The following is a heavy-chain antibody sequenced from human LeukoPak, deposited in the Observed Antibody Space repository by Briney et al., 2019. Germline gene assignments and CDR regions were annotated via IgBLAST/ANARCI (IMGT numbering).Heavy chain of an antibody. CDR1: GYTFTSYG. V-gene: IGHV1-18*01. CDR2: ISAYNGNT. D-gene: IGHD3-22*01. CDR3: ARDLYYYDSSGYSGGY. J-gene: IGHJ4*02. Sequence: ASVKVSCKASGYTFTSYGIGWVRQAPGQGLEWMGWISAYNGNTNYAQKLQGRVTMTTDTSTSTAYMELRSLRSDDTAVYYCARDLYYYDSSGYSGGYWGQGTLVTVSS.